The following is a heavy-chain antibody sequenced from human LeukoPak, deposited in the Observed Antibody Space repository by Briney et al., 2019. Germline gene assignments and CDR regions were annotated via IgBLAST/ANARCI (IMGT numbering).Heavy chain of an antibody. D-gene: IGHD5-18*01. V-gene: IGHV3-30*03. J-gene: IGHJ4*02. Sequence: GGSLRLSCEGSGLAFNVFGMHWIRQAPGKGLEWVAVISYDGSNKYYADSVKGRFTISRDNSKNTLYLQMNSLRAEDTAVYYCARGSPWPREDTAMVDYWGQGTLVTVSS. CDR3: ARGSPWPREDTAMVDY. CDR2: ISYDGSNK. CDR1: GLAFNVFG.